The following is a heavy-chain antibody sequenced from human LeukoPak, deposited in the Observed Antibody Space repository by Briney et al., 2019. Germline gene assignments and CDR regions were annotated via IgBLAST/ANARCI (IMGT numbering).Heavy chain of an antibody. J-gene: IGHJ5*02. CDR3: AKDIVVVPAALNEEFDP. D-gene: IGHD2-2*01. V-gene: IGHV3-NL1*01. CDR2: IYSGGST. CDR1: GFTFSSYA. Sequence: GGSLRLPCAASGFTFSSYAMHWVRQAPGKGLEWVSVIYSGGSTYYADSVKGRFTISRDNSKNTLYLQMNSLRAEDTAVYYCAKDIVVVPAALNEEFDPWGQGTLVTVSS.